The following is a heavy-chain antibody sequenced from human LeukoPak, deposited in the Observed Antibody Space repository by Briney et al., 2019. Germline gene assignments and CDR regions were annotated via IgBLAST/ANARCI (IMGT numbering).Heavy chain of an antibody. J-gene: IGHJ5*02. CDR1: GGSFSGYY. D-gene: IGHD3-10*01. CDR3: ARDGSGSYWET. Sequence: SETLSLTCAVYGGSFSGYYWSWIRQPPGKGLEWIGYIYYSGSTNYNPSLKSRVTISVDTSKNQFSLKLSSVTAADTAVYYCARDGSGSYWETWGQGTLVTVSS. CDR2: IYYSGST. V-gene: IGHV4-59*01.